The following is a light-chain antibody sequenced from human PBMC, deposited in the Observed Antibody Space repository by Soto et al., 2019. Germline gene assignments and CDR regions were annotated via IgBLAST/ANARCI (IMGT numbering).Light chain of an antibody. V-gene: IGKV4-1*01. CDR3: QQYYSTPQT. CDR2: WAS. Sequence: DIVMTQSPDSLAVSLGERATINCKSSQSVLYNSNDKNYLAWYQQKPGQRPKLLIYWASTRESGVPDRFSGSGSGTDFTLTISSLQAEDVAVYYCQQYYSTPQTFGQGTKLEIK. CDR1: QSVLYNSNDKNY. J-gene: IGKJ2*01.